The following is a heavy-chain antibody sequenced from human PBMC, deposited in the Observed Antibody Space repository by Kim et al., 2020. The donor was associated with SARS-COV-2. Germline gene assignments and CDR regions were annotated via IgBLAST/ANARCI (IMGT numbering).Heavy chain of an antibody. J-gene: IGHJ3*02. CDR1: GYTFTGYY. V-gene: IGHV1-2*02. CDR3: ARDRAYNWNYAWAFDI. D-gene: IGHD1-7*01. CDR2: INPNSGGT. Sequence: ASVKVSCKASGYTFTGYYMHWVRQAPGQGLEWMGWINPNSGGTNYAQKFQGRVTMTRDTSISTAYMELSRLRSDDTAVYYCARDRAYNWNYAWAFDIWGQGTMVTVSS.